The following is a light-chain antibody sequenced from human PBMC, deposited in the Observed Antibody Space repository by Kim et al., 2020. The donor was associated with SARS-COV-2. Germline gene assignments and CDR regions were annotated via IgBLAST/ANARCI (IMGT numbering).Light chain of an antibody. Sequence: SYELTQPPSVSVSPGQTASITCSGDKLGDKYACWYQQKPGQSPVLVIYQDRKRPSGIPERFSGSNSGNTATLTISRTQAMDEADYYCQAWDSSTAVFGGG. V-gene: IGLV3-1*01. CDR1: KLGDKY. CDR2: QDR. CDR3: QAWDSSTAV. J-gene: IGLJ2*01.